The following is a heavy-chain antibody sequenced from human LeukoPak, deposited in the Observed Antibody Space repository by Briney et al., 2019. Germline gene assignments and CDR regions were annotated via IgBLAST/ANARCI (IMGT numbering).Heavy chain of an antibody. Sequence: SETLSLTCTVSGGSISSYYWSWIRQPPGKGLEWIGYIYYSGSTNYNPSLKSRVTISVDTSKNQFSLKLSPVTAADTAVYYCARLHSLKFDYWGQGTLVTVSS. CDR3: ARLHSLKFDY. D-gene: IGHD6-13*01. J-gene: IGHJ4*02. V-gene: IGHV4-59*08. CDR1: GGSISSYY. CDR2: IYYSGST.